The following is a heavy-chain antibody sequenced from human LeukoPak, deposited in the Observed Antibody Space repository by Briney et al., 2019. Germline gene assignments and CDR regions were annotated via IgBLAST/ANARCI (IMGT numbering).Heavy chain of an antibody. CDR1: GVSISSYY. D-gene: IGHD6-13*01. J-gene: IGHJ4*02. CDR2: IYYSGST. V-gene: IGHV4-59*01. Sequence: SSETLSLTCTVSGVSISSYYWSWIRQPPGKGLEWIGYIYYSGSTNYNPSLKSRVTISVDTSKNQFSLKLSSVTAADTAVYYCARAYSSSWTYNAYYFDYWGQGTLVTVSS. CDR3: ARAYSSSWTYNAYYFDY.